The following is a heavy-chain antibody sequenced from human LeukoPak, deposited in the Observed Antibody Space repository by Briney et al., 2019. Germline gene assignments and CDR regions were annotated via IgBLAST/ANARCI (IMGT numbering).Heavy chain of an antibody. J-gene: IGHJ4*02. V-gene: IGHV1-69*06. CDR1: GDTFSTYA. CDR3: ARGGFRLGELSFVPGKFLDF. Sequence: SVKVSCKASGDTFSTYAISWVRQAPGQGLEWMGGIIPTFATSNYAQKFQGRVTITADKPTTTAYMELSTLRSEDTAVYYCARGGFRLGELSFVPGKFLDFWGPGTLVTVSS. CDR2: IIPTFATS. D-gene: IGHD3-16*02.